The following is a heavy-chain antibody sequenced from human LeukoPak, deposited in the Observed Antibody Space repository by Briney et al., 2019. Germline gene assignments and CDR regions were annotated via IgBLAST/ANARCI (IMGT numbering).Heavy chain of an antibody. Sequence: GGSLRLSCAASGFTFSSYTMNWVRHAPGKGLELVSSITSSSTYIYYADSVKGRFTISRDNAKNSLYLQMNSLRAEDTAVYYCARDRNYDYIWGSYRPDYFDYWGQGTLVTVSS. CDR1: GFTFSSYT. D-gene: IGHD3-16*02. J-gene: IGHJ4*02. CDR3: ARDRNYDYIWGSYRPDYFDY. CDR2: ITSSSTYI. V-gene: IGHV3-21*01.